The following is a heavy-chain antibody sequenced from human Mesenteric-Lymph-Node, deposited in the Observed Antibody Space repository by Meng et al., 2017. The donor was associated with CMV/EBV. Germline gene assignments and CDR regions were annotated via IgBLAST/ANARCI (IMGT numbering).Heavy chain of an antibody. J-gene: IGHJ4*02. V-gene: IGHV4-59*01. CDR2: IYYSGST. D-gene: IGHD2-15*01. CDR3: ARQDSRVYFDY. CDR1: GGSITSYY. Sequence: GSLRLSCTVSGGSITSYYWSWIRQPPGKGLEWIGYIYYSGSTNYNPSLKSRVTISVDTSKNQFSLKLSSVTAADTAVYYCARQDSRVYFDYWGQGTLVTVSS.